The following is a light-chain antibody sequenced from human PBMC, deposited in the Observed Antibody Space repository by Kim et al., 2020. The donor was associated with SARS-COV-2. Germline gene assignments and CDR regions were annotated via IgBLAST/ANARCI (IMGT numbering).Light chain of an antibody. CDR3: QQYDNPPLT. CDR1: QDISNY. Sequence: DIQMTQSPSSLSASVGDRVTITCQASQDISNYVNWYQQTSGKAPKLLIYDASNLEPGVPSRFSGSGSGTDFSFTISSLQPEDIATYYCQQYDNPPLTFGGGPKLEI. V-gene: IGKV1-33*01. J-gene: IGKJ4*01. CDR2: DAS.